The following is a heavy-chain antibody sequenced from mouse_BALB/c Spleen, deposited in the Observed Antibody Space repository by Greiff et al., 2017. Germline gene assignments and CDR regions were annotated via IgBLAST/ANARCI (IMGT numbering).Heavy chain of an antibody. Sequence: QVQLQQSGAELAKPGASVKMSCKASGYTFTNYWLGWVKQRPGHGLEWIGDIYPGGGYTNYNEKFKGKATLTADTSSSTAYMQLSSLTSEDSAVYFCASRGIYYGKTSDAMDYWGQGTSVTVSS. CDR1: GYTFTNYW. D-gene: IGHD2-1*01. V-gene: IGHV1-63*02. J-gene: IGHJ4*01. CDR3: ASRGIYYGKTSDAMDY. CDR2: IYPGGGYT.